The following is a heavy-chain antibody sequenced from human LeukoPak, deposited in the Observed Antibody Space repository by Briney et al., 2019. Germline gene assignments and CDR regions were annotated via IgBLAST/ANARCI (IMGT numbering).Heavy chain of an antibody. CDR1: GFTFSSHS. D-gene: IGHD4-17*01. J-gene: IGHJ4*02. CDR3: ARSLYGDSGFDY. Sequence: GGSLRLSCAASGFTFSSHSMNWVRQAPGKGLDWVSYISSGSSNIYYADSVKGRFTISRDNAKNSLYLQMNSLRDEDTAVYYCARSLYGDSGFDYWGQGTLVTVSS. CDR2: ISSGSSNI. V-gene: IGHV3-48*02.